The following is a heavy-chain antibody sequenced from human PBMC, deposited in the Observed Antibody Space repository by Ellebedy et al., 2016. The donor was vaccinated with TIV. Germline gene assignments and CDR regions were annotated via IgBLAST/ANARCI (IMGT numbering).Heavy chain of an antibody. D-gene: IGHD6-19*01. Sequence: GESLKISCVASGFTFSSYAMSWVRQAPGKGLEWVSTISHTGSRTYYADSVEGRFIISRDNSKKTLYLQMNSLRAEDTAVYYCARVVAVAGLGDWGQGILVTVSS. CDR1: GFTFSSYA. CDR2: ISHTGSRT. CDR3: ARVVAVAGLGD. J-gene: IGHJ4*02. V-gene: IGHV3-23*01.